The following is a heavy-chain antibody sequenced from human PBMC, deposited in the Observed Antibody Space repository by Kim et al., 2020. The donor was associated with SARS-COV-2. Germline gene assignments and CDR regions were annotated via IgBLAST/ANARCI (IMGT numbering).Heavy chain of an antibody. V-gene: IGHV1-8*01. CDR1: VYTFTSYD. CDR2: MNPNSGNT. J-gene: IGHJ6*02. Sequence: ASVKVSCKASVYTFTSYDINWVRPATGQGLEWMGWMNPNSGNTGHAQKFQGRVTMTRNTSISTAYMALSSLRSEDTAVYYCARGGFWIFGVVTYGMDVWGQGTTVTVSS. CDR3: ARGGFWIFGVVTYGMDV. D-gene: IGHD3-3*01.